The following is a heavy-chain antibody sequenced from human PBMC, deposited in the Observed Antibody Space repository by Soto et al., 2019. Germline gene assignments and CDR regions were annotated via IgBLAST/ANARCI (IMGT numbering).Heavy chain of an antibody. V-gene: IGHV5-51*01. CDR2: IYPGDSDT. CDR1: GYSFTSYW. Sequence: GESLKISCKGSGYSFTSYWIGWVRQMPGKGLEWMGIIYPGDSDTRYSPSFQGQVTISADKSISTAYLQWSSLKASDTAMYYCARLPYYDSSGYRYYYYGIDVWGQGTTVTVSS. D-gene: IGHD3-22*01. J-gene: IGHJ6*02. CDR3: ARLPYYDSSGYRYYYYGIDV.